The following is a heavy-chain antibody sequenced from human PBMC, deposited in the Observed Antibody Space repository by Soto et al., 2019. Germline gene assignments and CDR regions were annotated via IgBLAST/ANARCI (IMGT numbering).Heavy chain of an antibody. CDR2: ISSNGGST. D-gene: IGHD3-22*01. CDR1: GFTFSSYA. Sequence: PGGSLRLSCSASGFTFSSYAMHWVRQAPGKGLEYVSAISSNGGSTYYADSVKGRFTISRDNSKNTQYLQMSSQRAEDTAVYYCVKGPRSYYDSSGYHFDYWGQGTLVTVSS. V-gene: IGHV3-64D*06. J-gene: IGHJ4*02. CDR3: VKGPRSYYDSSGYHFDY.